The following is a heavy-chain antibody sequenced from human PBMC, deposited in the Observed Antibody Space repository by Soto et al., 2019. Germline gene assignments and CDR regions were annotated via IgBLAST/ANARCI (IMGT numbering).Heavy chain of an antibody. CDR1: GFTVSSNY. J-gene: IGHJ5*02. Sequence: GGSLRFSCAASGFTVSSNYMSWVRQAPGKGLEWVSVIYSGGSTYYADSVKGRFTISRDNSKNTLYLQMNSLRAEDTAVYYCARLRGGYSYGYNNHWGQGTLVTVSS. CDR2: IYSGGST. CDR3: ARLRGGYSYGYNNH. V-gene: IGHV3-66*04. D-gene: IGHD5-18*01.